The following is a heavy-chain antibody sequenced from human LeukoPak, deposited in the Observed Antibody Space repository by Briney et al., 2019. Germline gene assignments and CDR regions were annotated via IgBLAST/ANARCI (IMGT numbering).Heavy chain of an antibody. V-gene: IGHV3-7*01. Sequence: GGSLRLSCATSGFTFSSNWMSWVRHVPGRGLDWVANIKPDGSAEYYAASVKGRFTISRDNAKNSLYLQMNSLRAEDTAVYYCARRLSWGQGTLVTVSS. CDR2: IKPDGSAE. J-gene: IGHJ4*02. CDR1: GFTFSSNW. D-gene: IGHD3-16*01. CDR3: ARRLS.